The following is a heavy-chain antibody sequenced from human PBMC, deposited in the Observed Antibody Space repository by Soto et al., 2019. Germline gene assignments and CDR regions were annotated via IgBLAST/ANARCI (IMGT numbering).Heavy chain of an antibody. CDR2: IKPDGSEG. D-gene: IGHD3-22*01. CDR1: GFTFSTYW. CDR3: ARGDYYDSNGPFSDAFDV. J-gene: IGHJ3*01. V-gene: IGHV3-7*04. Sequence: GGSLRLSCAASGFTFSTYWMGWVRQAPGKGLEWVANIKPDGSEGYYVDSVKGRFTLSRDNTKNSLHLQMNTLRAEDTAVYYCARGDYYDSNGPFSDAFDVWGQGTMVTVSS.